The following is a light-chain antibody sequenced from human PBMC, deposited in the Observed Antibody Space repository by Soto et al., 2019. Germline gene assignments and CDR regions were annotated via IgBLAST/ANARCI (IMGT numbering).Light chain of an antibody. CDR1: QTVSISY. J-gene: IGKJ1*01. CDR3: QQYGTSPT. V-gene: IGKV3-20*01. CDR2: AAS. Sequence: EIVMTQSPGTLSLSPGERATLSCRASQTVSISYLGWYQQKPGQAPRLLIYAASNRATGIPDRFSGSGSGTDFTLTISRLEPEDFAVYYRQQYGTSPTFGQGTKVDIK.